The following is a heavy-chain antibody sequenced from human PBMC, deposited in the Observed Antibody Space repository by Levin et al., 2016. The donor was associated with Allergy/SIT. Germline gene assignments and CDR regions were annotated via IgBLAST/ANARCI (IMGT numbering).Heavy chain of an antibody. J-gene: IGHJ4*02. CDR3: ARHTPGAGDYDSSGSFDY. V-gene: IGHV4-59*08. D-gene: IGHD3-22*01. CDR2: MSYIGSP. Sequence: SETLSLTCTVSGGSISTYYWSWIRQPPGKGLEWIGYMSYIGSPNYNPSLKSRVTISVDTSKNQFSLKLSSVTAADTAVYYCARHTPGAGDYDSSGSFDYWGQGTLVTVSS. CDR1: GGSISTYY.